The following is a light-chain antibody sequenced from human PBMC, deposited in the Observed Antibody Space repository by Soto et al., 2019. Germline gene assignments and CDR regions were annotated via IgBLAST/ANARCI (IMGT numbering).Light chain of an antibody. CDR3: QQYGSSVT. CDR1: QSVGSN. CDR2: GAH. J-gene: IGKJ1*01. V-gene: IGKV3-20*01. Sequence: EIVMTQSPATLSVSPGERATLSCRASQSVGSNLAWYQQKPGQAPRLLISGAHNRAPGIPDRFSGSESGTDFTLRTSRLEPEDFAVYYCQQYGSSVTFGQGTKVDIK.